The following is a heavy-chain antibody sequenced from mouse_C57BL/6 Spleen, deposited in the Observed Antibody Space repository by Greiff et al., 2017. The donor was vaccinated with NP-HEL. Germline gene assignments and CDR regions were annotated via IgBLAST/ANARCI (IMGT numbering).Heavy chain of an antibody. V-gene: IGHV3-6*01. Sequence: EVKLVESGPGLVKPSQSLSLTCSVTGYSITSGYYWNWIRQFPGNKLEWMGYISYDGSNNYNPSLKNRISITRDTSKNQFFLKLNSVTTEDTATYYCAIDYYGSSYVEWFAYWGQGTLVTVSA. CDR1: GYSITSGYY. CDR2: ISYDGSN. J-gene: IGHJ3*01. D-gene: IGHD1-1*01. CDR3: AIDYYGSSYVEWFAY.